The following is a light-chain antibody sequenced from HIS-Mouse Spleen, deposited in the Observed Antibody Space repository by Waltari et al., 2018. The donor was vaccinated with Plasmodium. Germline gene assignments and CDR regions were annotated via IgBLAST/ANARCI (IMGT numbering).Light chain of an antibody. J-gene: IGKJ4*01. V-gene: IGKV3-11*01. CDR2: DAS. CDR1: QSVSSY. Sequence: EFVLTQSPATLSLSPGEIATLSCRASQSVSSYLAWYQQKPGQAPRLLIYDASNRATGIPARFSGSGSGTDFTLTISSLEPEDFAVYYCQQRSNWPPLTFGGGTKVEIK. CDR3: QQRSNWPPLT.